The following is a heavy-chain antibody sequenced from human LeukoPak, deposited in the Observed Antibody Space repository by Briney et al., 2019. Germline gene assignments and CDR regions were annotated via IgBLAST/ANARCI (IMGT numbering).Heavy chain of an antibody. CDR3: ARVKFDGYDPQQNYFDY. J-gene: IGHJ4*02. D-gene: IGHD5-12*01. CDR2: IYYSGST. CDR1: GGSISSYY. V-gene: IGHV4-59*01. Sequence: SETLSLTCTVSGGSISSYYWSWIRQPPGKGLEWIGYIYYSGSTNYNPSLKSRVTISVDTSKNQFSLKLSSVTAADTAVYYCARVKFDGYDPQQNYFDYWGQGTLVTVSS.